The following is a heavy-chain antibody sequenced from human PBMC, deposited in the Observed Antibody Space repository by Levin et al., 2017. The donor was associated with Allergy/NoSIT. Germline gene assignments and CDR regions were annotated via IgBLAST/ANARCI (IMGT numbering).Heavy chain of an antibody. J-gene: IGHJ4*02. D-gene: IGHD3-10*01. Sequence: GESLKISCEASGFTFSDYWMSLVRQPSGKGLEWVARINKGRNEISYVDSVKGRFTISRDDGKKSLYLQMNSLRVEDTAVYYCVRGGGDYGSWWGQGALVTVSS. V-gene: IGHV3-7*05. CDR1: GFTFSDYW. CDR2: INKGRNEI. CDR3: VRGGGDYGSW.